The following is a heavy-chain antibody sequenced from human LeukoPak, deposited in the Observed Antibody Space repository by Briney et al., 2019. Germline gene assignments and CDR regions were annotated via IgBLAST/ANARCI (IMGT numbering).Heavy chain of an antibody. CDR2: ISGSGGST. J-gene: IGHJ4*02. CDR3: AKVGYQLQRGYFDY. V-gene: IGHV3-23*01. CDR1: GFTFSSYA. D-gene: IGHD2-2*01. Sequence: GGSLRLSCAASGFTFSSYAMSWVRQAPGKGLEWVSAISGSGGSTYYADSVKGRFTISRDNSKNTLYLQMNSLRAEDTAVYHCAKVGYQLQRGYFDYWGQGTLVTVSS.